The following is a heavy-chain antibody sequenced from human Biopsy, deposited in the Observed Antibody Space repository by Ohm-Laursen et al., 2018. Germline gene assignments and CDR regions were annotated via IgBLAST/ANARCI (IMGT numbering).Heavy chain of an antibody. CDR1: GYSISTGYY. CDR2: ISYSGTT. J-gene: IGHJ2*01. D-gene: IGHD3-22*01. Sequence: SETLSLTCVVSGYSISTGYYWGWIRQPPGKGLEWIGLISYSGTTFYNPSLESLLTISIDTSKNHFSLNLRSVTAADTAVYYCARGVPHYDGSGFPLAGYWYFDLWGRGTLVTVSS. V-gene: IGHV4-38-2*01. CDR3: ARGVPHYDGSGFPLAGYWYFDL.